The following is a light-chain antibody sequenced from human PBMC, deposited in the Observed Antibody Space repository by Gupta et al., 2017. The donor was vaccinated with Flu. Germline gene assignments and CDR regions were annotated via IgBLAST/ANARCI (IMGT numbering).Light chain of an antibody. V-gene: IGKV1-39*01. CDR1: QNIRGY. CDR3: QESDSTLMYT. Sequence: SSLSASVGDRVTITCRASQNIRGYLNWFQQKPGKAPKLLIYTTSTLQTGVPSRFSGSRSGTDYTLTISSRQPEDVAIYYCQESDSTLMYTFGQGTKVEIK. CDR2: TTS. J-gene: IGKJ2*01.